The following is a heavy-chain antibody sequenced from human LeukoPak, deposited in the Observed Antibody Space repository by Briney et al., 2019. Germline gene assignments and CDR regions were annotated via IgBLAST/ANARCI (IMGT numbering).Heavy chain of an antibody. Sequence: GASVKVSCKASGYTFTSYGISWVRQAPGQGLEWMGWISAYNGNTNSAQKLQGRVTMTTDTSTSTAYMELRSLRSDDTAVYYCARDAYLRYGDPFDYWGQGTLVTVSS. J-gene: IGHJ4*02. D-gene: IGHD4-17*01. V-gene: IGHV1-18*01. CDR1: GYTFTSYG. CDR3: ARDAYLRYGDPFDY. CDR2: ISAYNGNT.